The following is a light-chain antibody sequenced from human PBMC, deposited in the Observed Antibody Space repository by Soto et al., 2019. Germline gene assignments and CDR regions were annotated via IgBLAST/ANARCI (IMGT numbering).Light chain of an antibody. J-gene: IGKJ4*01. CDR2: DAS. CDR1: QSVSGY. Sequence: EIVLTQSPATLSLSPGNRATLSCRASQSVSGYLAWDQQKPGQAPRLLIYDASNSATGIPARLSGSGSGSDVTLTITSLEPEDFAVYYCQQRSNWPSTYGGGNKVEI. V-gene: IGKV3-11*01. CDR3: QQRSNWPST.